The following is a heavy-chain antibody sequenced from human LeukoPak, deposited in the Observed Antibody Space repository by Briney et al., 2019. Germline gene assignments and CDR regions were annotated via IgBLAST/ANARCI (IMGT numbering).Heavy chain of an antibody. D-gene: IGHD3-10*01. Sequence: VASVKVSCKASGYTFTSYAMHWVRQAPGQRLEWMGWINAGNGNTKYSQKFQGRVTITRDTSASTAYMELSSLRSEDTAVYYCASLLWGRRGDAFDIWGQGTMVTVSS. CDR1: GYTFTSYA. CDR3: ASLLWGRRGDAFDI. CDR2: INAGNGNT. J-gene: IGHJ3*02. V-gene: IGHV1-3*01.